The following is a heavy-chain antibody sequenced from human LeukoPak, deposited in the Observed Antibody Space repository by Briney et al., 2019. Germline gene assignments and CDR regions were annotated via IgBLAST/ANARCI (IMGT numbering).Heavy chain of an antibody. D-gene: IGHD2-8*01. CDR2: MNPNSGNT. J-gene: IGHJ5*02. V-gene: IGHV1-8*03. CDR1: GYTFTSYD. CDR3: ARERHCTNGVCMFDP. Sequence: ASVTVSFMASGYTFTSYDINGVRQATGQGLEWMGWMNPNSGNTGYAQKFQGRVTITRNTSISTAYMELSSLRSEDTAVYYCARERHCTNGVCMFDPECRGTGIPVSA.